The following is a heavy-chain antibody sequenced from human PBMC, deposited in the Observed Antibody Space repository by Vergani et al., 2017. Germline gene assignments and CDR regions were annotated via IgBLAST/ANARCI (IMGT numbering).Heavy chain of an antibody. J-gene: IGHJ6*03. CDR1: GGSISSYY. CDR2: IYYSGST. Sequence: QVQLQESGPGLVKPSETPSLTCTVSGGSISSYYWSWIRQPPGKGLEWIGYIYYSGSTNYNPSLKSRVTISVDTSKNQFSLKLSSVTAADTAVYYCARGTYYDFWSGYYGSYYYYYMDVWGKGTTVTVSS. V-gene: IGHV4-59*01. D-gene: IGHD3-3*01. CDR3: ARGTYYDFWSGYYGSYYYYYMDV.